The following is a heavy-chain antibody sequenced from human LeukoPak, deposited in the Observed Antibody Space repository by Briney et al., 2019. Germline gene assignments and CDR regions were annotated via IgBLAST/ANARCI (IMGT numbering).Heavy chain of an antibody. CDR2: IYYSGST. CDR3: ARDLAVAGTGASAFDI. V-gene: IGHV4-59*01. CDR1: GGSISSYY. Sequence: PSETLSLTCTVSGGSISSYYWSWIRQPPGKGLEWIGYIYYSGSTNYNPSLKSRVTISVDTSKNQFSLKLSSVTAADTAVYYCARDLAVAGTGASAFDIWGQGTMVTVSS. D-gene: IGHD6-19*01. J-gene: IGHJ3*02.